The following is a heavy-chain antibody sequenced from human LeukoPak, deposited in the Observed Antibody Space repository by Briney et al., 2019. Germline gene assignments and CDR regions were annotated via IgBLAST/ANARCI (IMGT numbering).Heavy chain of an antibody. V-gene: IGHV3-33*01. J-gene: IGHJ4*02. D-gene: IGHD2-15*01. CDR2: IWYDGSKK. CDR3: ARDPSGHEGFDY. Sequence: GGSLRLSCAASGFTFSSYGIHWVRQAPGKGLEWVAVIWYDGSKKYYADSVKGRFTISRDNSKNTLYLQMDSLRAEDTAVYYCARDPSGHEGFDYWGQGTLVTVSS. CDR1: GFTFSSYG.